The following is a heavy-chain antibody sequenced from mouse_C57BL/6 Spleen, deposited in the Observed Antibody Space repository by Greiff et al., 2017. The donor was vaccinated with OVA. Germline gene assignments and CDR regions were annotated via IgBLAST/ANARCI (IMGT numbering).Heavy chain of an antibody. CDR3: ARPHSGGFAY. J-gene: IGHJ3*01. CDR1: GYTFTSYW. Sequence: QVQLKQSGAELVMPGASVKLSCKASGYTFTSYWMHWVKQRPGQGLEWIGEIDPSDSYTNYNQKFKGKSTLTVDKSSSTAYMQLSSLTSEDSAVYYCARPHSGGFAYWGQGTLVTVSA. V-gene: IGHV1-69*01. CDR2: IDPSDSYT.